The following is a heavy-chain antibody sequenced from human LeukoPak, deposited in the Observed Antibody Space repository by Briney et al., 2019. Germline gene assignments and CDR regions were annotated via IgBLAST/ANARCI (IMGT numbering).Heavy chain of an antibody. J-gene: IGHJ4*02. V-gene: IGHV3-7*03. Sequence: GRSLRLSCAASGFTLSSYWMSWVSQAPGKGREWMANIKQDGSKKYYVDSVKDRFTICRNNAKNSLYLQMNSLRAEDTAVYYCASVTGIAAPFDYWGQGTLVTVSS. CDR1: GFTLSSYW. CDR2: IKQDGSKK. CDR3: ASVTGIAAPFDY. D-gene: IGHD6-6*01.